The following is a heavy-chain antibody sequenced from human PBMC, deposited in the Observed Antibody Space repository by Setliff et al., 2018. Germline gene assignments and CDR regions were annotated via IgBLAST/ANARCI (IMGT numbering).Heavy chain of an antibody. D-gene: IGHD2-8*01. CDR2: FYHSGSM. CDR1: GGSISSSY. J-gene: IGHJ4*02. CDR3: AREGFYCTNGVCYRPFDY. V-gene: IGHV4-59*12. Sequence: PSETLSLTCTVSGGSISSSYWSWVRQPPGKGLEWVGYFYHSGSMNYNPSLKGRVTMSVDTSNNQLSLQLTSVSAADTAVYYCAREGFYCTNGVCYRPFDYWGQGTLVTVSS.